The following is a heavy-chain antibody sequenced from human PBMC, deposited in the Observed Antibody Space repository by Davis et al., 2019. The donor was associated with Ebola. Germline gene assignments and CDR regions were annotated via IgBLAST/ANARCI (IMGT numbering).Heavy chain of an antibody. CDR1: GFTFSSYW. D-gene: IGHD2-2*01. CDR2: IKQDGSEK. J-gene: IGHJ2*01. V-gene: IGHV3-7*01. Sequence: GESLKISCAASGFTFSSYWMSWVRQAPGKGLEWVANIKQDGSEKYYVDSVKGRFTISRDNAKNSLYLQMNSLRAEDTAVYYCARLTNGYCSSTSCYPGGYFDLWGRGTLVTVSS. CDR3: ARLTNGYCSSTSCYPGGYFDL.